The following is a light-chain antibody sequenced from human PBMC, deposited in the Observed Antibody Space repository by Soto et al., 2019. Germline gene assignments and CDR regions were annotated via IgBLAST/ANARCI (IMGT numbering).Light chain of an antibody. CDR2: DAS. J-gene: IGKJ5*01. V-gene: IGKV3-11*01. CDR3: QQRRNWQVT. CDR1: QSVSSY. Sequence: EIVLTQSAVTLSLSAGVRPTLSCAASQSVSSYLAWYQQKPGQAPRLLIYDASIRATGIPARFSGSGSGTDFNLTISSLETEDFAVYYCQQRRNWQVTFGQGTRLEIK.